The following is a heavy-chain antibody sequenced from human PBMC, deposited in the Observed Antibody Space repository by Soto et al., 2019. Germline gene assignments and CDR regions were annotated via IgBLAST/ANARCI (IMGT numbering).Heavy chain of an antibody. CDR2: INHSGST. V-gene: IGHV4-34*01. D-gene: IGHD2-15*01. CDR3: ARAPLVVVAAKSWFDP. J-gene: IGHJ5*02. CDR1: GGSFSGYY. Sequence: SGTLSLTSAVYGGSFSGYYWSWIRQPPGKGLEWIGEINHSGSTNYNPSLKSRVTISVDTSKNQFSLKLSSVTAADTAVYYCARAPLVVVAAKSWFDPWGQGTLVTVSS.